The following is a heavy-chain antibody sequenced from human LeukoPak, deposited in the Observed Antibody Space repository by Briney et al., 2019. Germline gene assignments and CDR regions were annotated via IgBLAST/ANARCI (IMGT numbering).Heavy chain of an antibody. V-gene: IGHV3-33*01. J-gene: IGHJ3*02. D-gene: IGHD5-18*01. CDR2: LWFDGGNQ. Sequence: GGSLRLSCAASGFTFTSYGMNWVREAPGKGLEWVAVLWFDGGNQYYADSVKGRFTISRDNSENTLYLHMNSLKAEDTAVYYCAREIRRGYSFGYDAFDIWGQGTMVTVSS. CDR1: GFTFTSYG. CDR3: AREIRRGYSFGYDAFDI.